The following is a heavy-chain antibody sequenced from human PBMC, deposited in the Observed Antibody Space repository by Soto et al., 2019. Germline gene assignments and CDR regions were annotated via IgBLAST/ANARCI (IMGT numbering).Heavy chain of an antibody. V-gene: IGHV3-74*01. CDR2: INSDGSST. CDR3: ARKGGSDWNDDKSY. J-gene: IGHJ4*02. CDR1: GFTFSSYW. D-gene: IGHD1-1*01. Sequence: PGGSLRLSCAASGFTFSSYWMHWVRQAPGKGLVWVSRINSDGSSTSYADSVKGRFTISRDNAKNTLYLQMNSLRAEDTAVYYCARKGGSDWNDDKSYWGQGTLVTVSS.